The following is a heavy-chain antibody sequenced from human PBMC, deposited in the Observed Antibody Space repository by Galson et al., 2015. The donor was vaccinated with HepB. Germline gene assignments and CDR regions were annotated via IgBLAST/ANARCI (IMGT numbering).Heavy chain of an antibody. Sequence: SVKVSCKASGYTFTSYDINWVRQATGQGLEWMGWMNPNSGNTGYAQKFQGRVTMTRNTSISTAYMELSSLRSEDTAVYYCARRAEYYDFWSGYYTQYYYYYMDVWGKGTTVTVSS. CDR1: GYTFTSYD. V-gene: IGHV1-8*01. CDR2: MNPNSGNT. CDR3: ARRAEYYDFWSGYYTQYYYYYMDV. D-gene: IGHD3-3*01. J-gene: IGHJ6*03.